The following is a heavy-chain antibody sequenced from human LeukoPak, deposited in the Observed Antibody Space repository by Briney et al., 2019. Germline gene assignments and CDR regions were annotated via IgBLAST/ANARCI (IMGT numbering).Heavy chain of an antibody. CDR2: IYPGDSQT. CDR1: GYSFTAYW. J-gene: IGHJ4*02. CDR3: ARSPLTPYYFDY. V-gene: IGHV5-51*01. Sequence: GESLDISCKASGYSFTAYWIAWVRQMPGKGLEWMGIIYPGDSQTRYRPSFQGQVTMSVDKSISTAYLQWSDLKASDTAMYFCARSPLTPYYFDYWGQGTLVTVSS.